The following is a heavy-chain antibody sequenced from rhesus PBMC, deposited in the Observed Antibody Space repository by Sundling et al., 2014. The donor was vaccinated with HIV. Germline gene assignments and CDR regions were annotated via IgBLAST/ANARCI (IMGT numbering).Heavy chain of an antibody. CDR1: GDAFSGYY. D-gene: IGHD4-23*01. CDR2: ISGSGGNT. Sequence: QVQLQESGPGLVKPSETLSLTCAVSGDAFSGYYWGWIRQPPGKGLEWIGRISGSGGNTDYNPSLKSRVTISTDTSKNQFSLKLSSVTAADTAVYYCAREPDYEYSEPYYWGQGVLVTVSS. V-gene: IGHV4-173*01. J-gene: IGHJ4*01. CDR3: AREPDYEYSEPYY.